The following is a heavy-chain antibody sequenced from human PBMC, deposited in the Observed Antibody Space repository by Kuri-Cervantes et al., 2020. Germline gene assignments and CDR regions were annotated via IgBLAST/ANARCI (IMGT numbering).Heavy chain of an antibody. D-gene: IGHD5-12*01. V-gene: IGHV3-7*03. Sequence: GGSLRLSCAASGFTFSNYWMSWVRQAPGKGLEWVANINQDGTVKYYVDSMKGRFTISRDNAKNSLSLQMNSLRAEDTAVYYCAKDHGGVATMEYAFDIWGQGTMVTVSS. CDR3: AKDHGGVATMEYAFDI. CDR2: INQDGTVK. J-gene: IGHJ3*02. CDR1: GFTFSNYW.